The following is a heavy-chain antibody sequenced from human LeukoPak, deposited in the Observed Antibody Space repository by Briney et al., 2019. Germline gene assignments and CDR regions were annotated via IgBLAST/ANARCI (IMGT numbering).Heavy chain of an antibody. D-gene: IGHD4-17*01. CDR2: INHSGST. Sequence: SETLSLTCAVYGGSFSGYYWSWIRQPPGKGLEWIGEINHSGSTNYNPSLKSRVTISVDTSKNQFSLKLSSVTAADTAVYYCARAETVTFWFDPWGQGTLVTVSS. J-gene: IGHJ5*02. V-gene: IGHV4-34*09. CDR1: GGSFSGYY. CDR3: ARAETVTFWFDP.